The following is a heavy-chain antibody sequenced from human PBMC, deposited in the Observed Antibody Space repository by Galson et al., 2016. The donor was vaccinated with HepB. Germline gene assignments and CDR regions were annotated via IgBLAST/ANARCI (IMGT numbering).Heavy chain of an antibody. Sequence: SVKVSCKASGGTFSSYGISWVRQAPGQGLEWMGGIIPVFGTANYAQKFQGRVTITADDSTSTAYMELGSLRSEDTAVYYCAREYSRSSPYYYGMDVWGQGTTVTVSS. J-gene: IGHJ6*02. CDR3: AREYSRSSPYYYGMDV. CDR2: IIPVFGTA. D-gene: IGHD6-6*01. V-gene: IGHV1-69*13. CDR1: GGTFSSYG.